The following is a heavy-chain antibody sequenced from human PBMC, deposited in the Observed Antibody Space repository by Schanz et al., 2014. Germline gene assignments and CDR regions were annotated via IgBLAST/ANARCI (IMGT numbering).Heavy chain of an antibody. CDR3: ARGGSGSHYRLDY. V-gene: IGHV3-48*01. Sequence: EVQLMESGGGLVKPGGSLRLSCAASGFTFSSYAMSWVRQAPGKGLEWVSYISGSSRTIYYADSMKGRFTVSRDNAENALYLQMNSLRAEDTGLYFCARGGSGSHYRLDYWGQGTLVTVSS. D-gene: IGHD1-26*01. J-gene: IGHJ4*02. CDR1: GFTFSSYA. CDR2: ISGSSRTI.